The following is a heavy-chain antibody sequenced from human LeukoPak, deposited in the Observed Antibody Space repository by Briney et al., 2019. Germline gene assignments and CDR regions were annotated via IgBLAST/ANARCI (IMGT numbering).Heavy chain of an antibody. CDR3: AQVEASRESFWKGYNCFDP. CDR1: GGTFSSYA. D-gene: IGHD3-3*01. V-gene: IGHV1-69*05. J-gene: IGHJ5*02. Sequence: GASVKVSCKASGGTFSSYAISWVRQAPGQGLEWMGGIIPIFGTANYAQKFQGRVTITTDESTSTAYMELSSLRSEDTAVYYCAQVEASRESFWKGYNCFDPWGQGTLVTVSS. CDR2: IIPIFGTA.